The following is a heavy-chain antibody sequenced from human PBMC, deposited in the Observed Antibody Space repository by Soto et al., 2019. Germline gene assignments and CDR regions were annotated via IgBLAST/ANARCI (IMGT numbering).Heavy chain of an antibody. CDR1: GYTFTSYG. V-gene: IGHV1-18*01. CDR2: ISAYNGNT. Sequence: QVQLVQSGAEVKKPGASVKVSCKASGYTFTSYGISWVRQAPGQGLEWMGWISAYNGNTNYAQKLQGRVTMTTDTSTSTAYMELRSLRSDDTAVYYCARGFRSGVDSSGWYYPSDYYYYGMDVWGQGTTVTVSS. J-gene: IGHJ6*02. D-gene: IGHD6-19*01. CDR3: ARGFRSGVDSSGWYYPSDYYYYGMDV.